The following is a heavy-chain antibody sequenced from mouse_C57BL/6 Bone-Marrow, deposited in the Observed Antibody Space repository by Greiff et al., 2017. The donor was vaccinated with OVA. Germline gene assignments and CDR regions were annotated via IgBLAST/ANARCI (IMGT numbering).Heavy chain of an antibody. V-gene: IGHV6-3*01. J-gene: IGHJ2*01. CDR2: IRLKSDNYAT. D-gene: IGHD2-5*01. Sequence: EVKVEESGGGLVQPGGSMKLSCVASGFTFSNYWMNWVRQSPEKGLEWVAQIRLKSDNYATHYAESVKGRFTISRDDSKSSVYLQMNNLRAEDTGIYYCTEDSNYVYFDYWGQGTTLTVSS. CDR1: GFTFSNYW. CDR3: TEDSNYVYFDY.